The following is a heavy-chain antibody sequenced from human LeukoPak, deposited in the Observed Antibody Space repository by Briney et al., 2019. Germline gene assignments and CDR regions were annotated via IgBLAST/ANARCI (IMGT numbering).Heavy chain of an antibody. CDR3: ARDLSTYYDYVPGYYYGMDV. V-gene: IGHV3-23*01. CDR1: GFTFSSYA. Sequence: GGSLRLSCAASGFTFSSYAMSWVRQAPGKGLEWVSAISGSGGSTYYADSVKGRFTISRDNSKNTLYLQMNSLRAEDTAVYYCARDLSTYYDYVPGYYYGMDVWGQGTTVTVSS. J-gene: IGHJ6*02. D-gene: IGHD3-16*01. CDR2: ISGSGGST.